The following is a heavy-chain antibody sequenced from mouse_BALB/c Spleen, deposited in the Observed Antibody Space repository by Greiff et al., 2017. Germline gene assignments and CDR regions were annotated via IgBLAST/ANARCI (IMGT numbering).Heavy chain of an antibody. CDR2: ISNGGGST. CDR3: ARHEGGNCSLFAD. D-gene: IGHD2-1*01. J-gene: IGHJ3*01. V-gene: IGHV5-12-2*01. CDR1: GFTFSSYT. Sequence: EVKLVESGGGLVQPGGSLKLSCAASGFTFSSYTMSWVRQTPEKRLEWVAYISNGGGSTYYPDTVKGRFTISRDNAKNTLYLQMSSLKSEDTAMYYCARHEGGNCSLFADWGQGTLVTVSA.